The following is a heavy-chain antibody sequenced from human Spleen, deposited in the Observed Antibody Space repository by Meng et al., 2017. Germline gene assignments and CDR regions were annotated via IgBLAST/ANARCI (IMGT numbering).Heavy chain of an antibody. D-gene: IGHD6-13*01. Sequence: QVRLGQSGAEGKKPGASVKVSCKPSGYNFPDYWLHWVRRAPGQGLEWMGRIDPKSGDTHYAQRFQGRVTMTGDTSISTAYMELSGLRSDDTAMYYCVRDEDISAAGKLFGDYWGQGTLVTVSS. CDR3: VRDEDISAAGKLFGDY. V-gene: IGHV1-2*06. J-gene: IGHJ4*02. CDR2: IDPKSGDT. CDR1: GYNFPDYW.